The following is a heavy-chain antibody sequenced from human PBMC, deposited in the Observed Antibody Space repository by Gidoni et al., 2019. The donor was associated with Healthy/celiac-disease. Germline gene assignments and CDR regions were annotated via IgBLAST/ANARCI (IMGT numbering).Heavy chain of an antibody. V-gene: IGHV3-30-3*01. Sequence: QVQLVESGGGVVQPGRSLRLSCAASGFPFSSYAMHWVRQAPGKGLEWVAVISYDGSNKYYADSVKGRFTISRDNSKNTLYLQMNSLRAEDTAVYYCAREERYGDSAFDIWGQGTMVTVSS. J-gene: IGHJ3*02. CDR1: GFPFSSYA. D-gene: IGHD4-17*01. CDR2: ISYDGSNK. CDR3: AREERYGDSAFDI.